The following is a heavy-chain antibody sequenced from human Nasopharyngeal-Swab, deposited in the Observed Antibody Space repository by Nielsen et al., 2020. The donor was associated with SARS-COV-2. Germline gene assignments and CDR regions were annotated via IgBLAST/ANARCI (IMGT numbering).Heavy chain of an antibody. CDR3: AAVSKVGATSWALGDWFDP. Sequence: ASVKVSCKVSGYTLTELSMHWVRQAPGKGLEWMGGFDPEDGETIYAQKFQGRVTMTEDTSTDTAYMELSRLRSEDTAVYYCAAVSKVGATSWALGDWFDPWGQGTLVTVSS. V-gene: IGHV1-24*01. CDR1: GYTLTELS. CDR2: FDPEDGET. D-gene: IGHD1-26*01. J-gene: IGHJ5*02.